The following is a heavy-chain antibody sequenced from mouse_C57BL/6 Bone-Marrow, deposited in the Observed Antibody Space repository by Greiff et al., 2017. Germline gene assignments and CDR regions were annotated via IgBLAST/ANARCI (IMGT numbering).Heavy chain of an antibody. CDR2: ISNLAYSI. CDR3: ARNEYAWFAY. V-gene: IGHV5-15*04. CDR1: GFTFSDYG. Sequence: EVKLVESGGGLVQPGGSLKLSCAASGFTFSDYGMAWVRQAPRKGPEWVAFISNLAYSIYYADTVTGRFTISRENAKNTLYLEMSSLRSEDTAMYYCARNEYAWFAYWGQGTLVTVSA. J-gene: IGHJ3*01. D-gene: IGHD5-1*01.